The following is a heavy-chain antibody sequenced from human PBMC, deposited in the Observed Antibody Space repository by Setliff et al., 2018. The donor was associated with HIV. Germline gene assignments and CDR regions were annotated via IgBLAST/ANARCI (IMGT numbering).Heavy chain of an antibody. Sequence: RASVKVSCKASGYTFTKYAMSWVRQAPGQGLEWVGWINTNTGSPTYAQGLTGRFVFSLDTSVSTAYLQISSLKAEDTAVYYCARGGADYGMDVWGQGTTVTVSS. CDR1: GYTFTKYA. V-gene: IGHV7-4-1*02. J-gene: IGHJ6*02. CDR3: ARGGADYGMDV. D-gene: IGHD3-16*01. CDR2: INTNTGSP.